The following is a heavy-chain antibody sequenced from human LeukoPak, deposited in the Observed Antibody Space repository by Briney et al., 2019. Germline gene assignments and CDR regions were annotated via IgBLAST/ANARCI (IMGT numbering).Heavy chain of an antibody. V-gene: IGHV5-51*01. CDR2: ISPGDFDT. CDR3: ARHQGGMDV. J-gene: IGHJ6*02. CDR1: GCSFTTYW. Sequence: GESLKISCKASGCSFTTYWVAWVRQMPGKGLEWMGMISPGDFDTRYTPSFKGQVTISVDKSISTAYLQWSSLKASDTAIYYCARHQGGMDVWGQGTTVTVSS.